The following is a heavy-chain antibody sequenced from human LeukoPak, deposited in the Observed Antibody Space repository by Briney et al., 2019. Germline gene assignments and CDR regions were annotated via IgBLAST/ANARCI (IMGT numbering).Heavy chain of an antibody. CDR3: AREYCSGGSCYSYNWFDP. J-gene: IGHJ5*02. D-gene: IGHD2-15*01. CDR2: IYTSGST. Sequence: SETLSLTCTVSGGSISSYYWSWIRQPAGKGLEWIGRIYTSGSTNYNPSLKSRVTMSVDTSKNQFSLKLSSVTAADTAVYYCAREYCSGGSCYSYNWFDPWGQGTLVTVSS. V-gene: IGHV4-4*07. CDR1: GGSISSYY.